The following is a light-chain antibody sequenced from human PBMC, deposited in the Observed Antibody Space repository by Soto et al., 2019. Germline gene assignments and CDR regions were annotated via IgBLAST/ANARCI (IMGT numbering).Light chain of an antibody. CDR2: GAS. CDR1: QSVSSSY. J-gene: IGKJ3*01. CDR3: QQYGTSPFT. V-gene: IGKV3-20*01. Sequence: EIVLTQSPGTLSLSPWERATLSCRASQSVSSSYLAWYQQKPGQAPRLLIYGASSRATGIPDRFSGSGSGTGFTLTISRLEPEDFAVYYCQQYGTSPFTFGPGTKVDIK.